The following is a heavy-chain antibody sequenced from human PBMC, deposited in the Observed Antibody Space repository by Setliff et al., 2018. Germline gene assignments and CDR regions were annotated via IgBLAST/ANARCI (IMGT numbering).Heavy chain of an antibody. CDR2: INPDATTT. CDR3: ARDPRDGSSSPMADN. Sequence: PSETLSLSCAASGFTFSSHWMHWVRQVPGKGQAWVSQINPDATTTYYADSVKGRFTISRDNAKTTLYLQMNSLRVEDTAVYFCARDPRDGSSSPMADNWGQGTLVTVSS. CDR1: GFTFSSHW. V-gene: IGHV3-74*01. D-gene: IGHD3-10*01. J-gene: IGHJ4*02.